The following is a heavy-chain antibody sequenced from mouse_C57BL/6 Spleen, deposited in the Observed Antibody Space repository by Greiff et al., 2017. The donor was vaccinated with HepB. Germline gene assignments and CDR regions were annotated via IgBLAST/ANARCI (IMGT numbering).Heavy chain of an antibody. D-gene: IGHD1-1*01. Sequence: EVKLMESGGGLVKPGGSLKLSCAASGFTFSSYAMSWVRQTPEKRLEWVATISDGGSYTYYPDNVKGRFTISRDNAKNNLYLQMSHLKSEDTAMYYCARYRCITTVVARDAMDYWGQGTSVTVSS. V-gene: IGHV5-4*03. CDR3: ARYRCITTVVARDAMDY. J-gene: IGHJ4*01. CDR1: GFTFSSYA. CDR2: ISDGGSYT.